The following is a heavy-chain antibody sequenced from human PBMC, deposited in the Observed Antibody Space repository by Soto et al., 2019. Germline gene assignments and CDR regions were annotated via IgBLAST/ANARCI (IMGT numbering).Heavy chain of an antibody. Sequence: PSETLSLTCTVSGGSISSGGYYWSWIRQHPGKGLEWIGYIYYSGSTYYNPSLKSRVTISVDTSKNQFSLKLSSVTAADTAVYYCARALGVYDFWSGSPPPVDYWGQGTLVTVSS. CDR1: GGSISSGGYY. D-gene: IGHD3-3*01. CDR3: ARALGVYDFWSGSPPPVDY. CDR2: IYYSGST. V-gene: IGHV4-31*03. J-gene: IGHJ4*02.